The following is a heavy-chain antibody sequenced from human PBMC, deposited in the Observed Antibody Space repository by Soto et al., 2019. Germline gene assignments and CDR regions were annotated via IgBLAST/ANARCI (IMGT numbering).Heavy chain of an antibody. CDR2: INPKSGGT. D-gene: IGHD2-8*01. CDR1: GYSFTDYH. Sequence: VKVSCKASGYSFTDYHIHWVRQAPGQGLEWLGRINPKSGGTSTAQKFQGWVTMTTDTSISTASMELTRLTSDDTAIYYCARGDSTDCSNGVCSFFYNHDMDVWGQGTTVTVSS. J-gene: IGHJ6*02. V-gene: IGHV1-2*04. CDR3: ARGDSTDCSNGVCSFFYNHDMDV.